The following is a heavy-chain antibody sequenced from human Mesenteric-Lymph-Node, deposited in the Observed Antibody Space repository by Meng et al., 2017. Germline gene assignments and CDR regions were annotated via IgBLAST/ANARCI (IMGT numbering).Heavy chain of an antibody. V-gene: IGHV3-33*01. D-gene: IGHD1-20*01. CDR1: GFTFGTYG. CDR3: ARADDNWIIIEY. Sequence: QVQLVESGGGVVQPGRSLRLSCAASGFTFGTYGMHWVRQAPGKGLEWVAVIWYDGTDKFYGDSVKGRFTISRDNSKNTLFLQINSLTVDDTAVYYCARADDNWIIIEYWGQGTLVTVSS. CDR2: IWYDGTDK. J-gene: IGHJ4*02.